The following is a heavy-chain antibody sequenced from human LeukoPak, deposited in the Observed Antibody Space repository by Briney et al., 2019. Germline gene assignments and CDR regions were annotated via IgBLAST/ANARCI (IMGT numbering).Heavy chain of an antibody. V-gene: IGHV4-31*03. J-gene: IGHJ3*02. CDR2: IYYSGST. CDR3: ARRTDYYDSSGYYYEDAFDI. CDR1: GGSISSGGYY. Sequence: SETLSLTCTVSGGSISSGGYYWSWIRQHPGKGLEWIGYIYYSGSTYYNPSLKSRVTISVDTSKNQFSLKLSSVTAADTAVYYCARRTDYYDSSGYYYEDAFDIWGQGTMVTVSS. D-gene: IGHD3-22*01.